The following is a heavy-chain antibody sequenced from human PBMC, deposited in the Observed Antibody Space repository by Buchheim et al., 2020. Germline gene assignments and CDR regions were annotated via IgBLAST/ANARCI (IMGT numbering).Heavy chain of an antibody. V-gene: IGHV1-2*04. Sequence: QVQLVQSGAEVKKPGASVKVSCKASGYTFTGYYMHWVRQAPGQGLEWMGWINPNSGGTNYAQKFQGWVTMTRDTSISTAYMELSSLRSDDTAVYSCARAAGDIVLVPAAMGFDPWGQGTL. CDR1: GYTFTGYY. D-gene: IGHD2-2*01. CDR2: INPNSGGT. J-gene: IGHJ5*02. CDR3: ARAAGDIVLVPAAMGFDP.